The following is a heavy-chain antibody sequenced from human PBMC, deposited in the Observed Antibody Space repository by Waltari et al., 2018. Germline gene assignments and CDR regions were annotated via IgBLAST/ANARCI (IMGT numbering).Heavy chain of an antibody. J-gene: IGHJ5*02. V-gene: IGHV3-30*01. Sequence: QVQLVESGGGVVQPGRSVRLPCAAPAFTYRTSIIHWVRQAPGKGLEWGAAMLYDGLRKYYADYAKGRFSIGREDSENTVYRQANSLSTEDTAGYYCGRGGGISGYSGYLDTWGQGTLVTVSS. D-gene: IGHD2-15*01. CDR3: GRGGGISGYSGYLDT. CDR1: AFTYRTSI. CDR2: MLYDGLRK.